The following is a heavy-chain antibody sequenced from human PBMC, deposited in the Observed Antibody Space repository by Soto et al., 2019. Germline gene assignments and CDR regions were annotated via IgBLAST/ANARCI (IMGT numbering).Heavy chain of an antibody. J-gene: IGHJ5*02. CDR1: GFTFSDYY. CDR3: ASWWGNWPEKQVVPPNWFDP. V-gene: IGHV3-11*01. D-gene: IGHD1-1*01. CDR2: ISSSGGTI. Sequence: VGSLRLSCAASGFTFSDYYMSWIRQAPGKGLEWVSYISSSGGTIYYADSVKGRFTISRDNAKNSLYLQMNSLRAEDTAVYYCASWWGNWPEKQVVPPNWFDPWGQGTLVTVSS.